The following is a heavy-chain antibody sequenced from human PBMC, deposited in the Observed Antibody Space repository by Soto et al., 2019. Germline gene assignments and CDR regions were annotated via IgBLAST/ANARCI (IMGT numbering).Heavy chain of an antibody. J-gene: IGHJ4*02. CDR1: GFTFSSYA. V-gene: IGHV3-30-3*01. Sequence: QVQLVESGGGVVQPGRSLRLSCAASGFTFSSYAMHWVRQAPGKGLEWVAVISYDGSNKYYADSVKGRFTIPRDNSKNTLYLQMHSLRAEDTAVYYCASEDYGDYGGYWGQGTLVTVSS. CDR2: ISYDGSNK. D-gene: IGHD4-17*01. CDR3: ASEDYGDYGGY.